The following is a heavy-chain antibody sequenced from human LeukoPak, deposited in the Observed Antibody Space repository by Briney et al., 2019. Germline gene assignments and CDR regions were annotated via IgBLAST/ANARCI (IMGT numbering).Heavy chain of an antibody. J-gene: IGHJ4*02. Sequence: VASVKVSCKASGYTFTSYYMHWVRQAPGQGLEWMGIINPSGGSTSYAQKFQGRVTMTRDMSTSTVYMELSSLRSDDTAVYYCASDRRSGYFPFDYWGQGTLVTVSS. V-gene: IGHV1-46*01. CDR2: INPSGGST. D-gene: IGHD3-3*01. CDR1: GYTFTSYY. CDR3: ASDRRSGYFPFDY.